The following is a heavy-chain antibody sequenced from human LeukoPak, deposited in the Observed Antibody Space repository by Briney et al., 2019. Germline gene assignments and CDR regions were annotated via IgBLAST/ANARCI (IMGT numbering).Heavy chain of an antibody. J-gene: IGHJ4*02. CDR3: AKSRSGSANWALQIFDN. Sequence: GGSLRLSCAASGSTFSSYSMNWVRQAPGKGLEWVSYISSSSSTIYYADSVKGRFTISRDNSKNSLFVQMNSLRAEDTAVYFCAKSRSGSANWALQIFDNWGQGTLVTVSS. CDR2: ISSSSSTI. V-gene: IGHV3-48*01. D-gene: IGHD1-1*01. CDR1: GSTFSSYS.